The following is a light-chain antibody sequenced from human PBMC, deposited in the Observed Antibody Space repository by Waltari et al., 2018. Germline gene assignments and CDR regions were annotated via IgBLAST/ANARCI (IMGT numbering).Light chain of an antibody. J-gene: IGLJ2*01. V-gene: IGLV3-1*01. Sequence: SYELTQPPSVFVSPGQTASITCSGDKLGEKYACWYQQKPGQSPVLVIYQDSKRPSGIPERFSGSNSGNTATLTISGTQAMDEADYYCQAWDSSNVVFGGGTKLTVL. CDR2: QDS. CDR1: KLGEKY. CDR3: QAWDSSNVV.